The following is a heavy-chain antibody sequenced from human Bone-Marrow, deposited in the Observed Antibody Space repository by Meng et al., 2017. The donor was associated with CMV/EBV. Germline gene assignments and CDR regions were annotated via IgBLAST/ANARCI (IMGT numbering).Heavy chain of an antibody. CDR2: ISSSGSTI. CDR3: ARDRYGDYDFWSGYSYYYYGMDV. J-gene: IGHJ6*02. CDR1: GFTFSSYE. D-gene: IGHD3-3*01. V-gene: IGHV3-48*03. Sequence: GESLKISCAASGFTFSSYEMNWVRQAPGKGLEWVSYISSSGSTIYYADSVKGRFTISRDNAKNSLYLQMNSLRAEDTAVYYCARDRYGDYDFWSGYSYYYYGMDVWGQGTTATSP.